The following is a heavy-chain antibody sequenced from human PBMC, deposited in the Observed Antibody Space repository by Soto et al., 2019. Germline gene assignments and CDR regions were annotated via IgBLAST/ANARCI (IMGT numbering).Heavy chain of an antibody. CDR2: INPSGGST. J-gene: IGHJ4*02. D-gene: IGHD2-21*02. CDR1: GYTFTSYY. V-gene: IGHV1-46*01. CDR3: ARDRRRDCGGDCYLVY. Sequence: ASVKVSCKVSGYTFTSYYMHWVRQAPGQGLEWMGIINPSGGSTSYAQKFQGRVTMTRDTSTSTVYMELSSLRSEDTAVYYCARDRRRDCGGDCYLVYWGQGTLVTVSS.